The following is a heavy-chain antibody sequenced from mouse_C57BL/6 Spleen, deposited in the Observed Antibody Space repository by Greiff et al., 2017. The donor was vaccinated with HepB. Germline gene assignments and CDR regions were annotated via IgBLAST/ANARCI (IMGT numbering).Heavy chain of an antibody. CDR2: IDPSDSYT. V-gene: IGHV1-69*01. CDR3: ARGGYGSSYGNFDY. D-gene: IGHD1-1*01. J-gene: IGHJ2*01. Sequence: QVQLQQPGAELVMPGASVKLSCKASGYTFTSYWMHWVKQRPGQGLVWIGEIDPSDSYTNYNQKFKGKSTLTVDKSSSTAYMQLSSLTSEDSAVYYCARGGYGSSYGNFDYWGQGTTLTVSS. CDR1: GYTFTSYW.